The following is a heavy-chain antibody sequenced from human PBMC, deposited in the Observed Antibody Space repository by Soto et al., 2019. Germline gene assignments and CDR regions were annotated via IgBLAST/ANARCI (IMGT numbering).Heavy chain of an antibody. D-gene: IGHD6-19*01. J-gene: IGHJ4*02. Sequence: GASVKVSCKASGGTFSSYAINWVRQATGQGLEWMGWMNPNSGNTGYAQKFQGRVTMTRNTSISTAYMELSSLRSEDTAVYYCARGVAVAGTYVYWGQGTLVTVSS. CDR1: GGTFSSYA. V-gene: IGHV1-8*02. CDR3: ARGVAVAGTYVY. CDR2: MNPNSGNT.